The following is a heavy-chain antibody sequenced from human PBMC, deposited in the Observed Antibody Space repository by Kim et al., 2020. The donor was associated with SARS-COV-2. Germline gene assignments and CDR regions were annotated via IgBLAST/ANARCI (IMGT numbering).Heavy chain of an antibody. D-gene: IGHD3-3*01. CDR1: GYTFTSYG. CDR3: ASGGWEIFGVVNPRDYYGMDV. CDR2: ISAYNGNT. Sequence: ASVKVSCKASGYTFTSYGISWVRQAPGQGLEWMGWISAYNGNTNYAQKLQGRVTMTTDTSTSTAYMELRSLRSDDTAVYYCASGGWEIFGVVNPRDYYGMDVWGQGTTVTVSS. J-gene: IGHJ6*02. V-gene: IGHV1-18*04.